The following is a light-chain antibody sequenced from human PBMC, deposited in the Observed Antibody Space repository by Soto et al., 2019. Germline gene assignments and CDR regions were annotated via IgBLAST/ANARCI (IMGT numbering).Light chain of an antibody. Sequence: EIVLTQSPGTLSLSPGERATLSCRASQSVSSSYLAWYQQKPGQAPRLLIYGASSRATGIPDRFSGSGSGTDFTLTISRLEHEDLAVYYCQQYGSSPPYTFGQGTKLEIK. V-gene: IGKV3-20*01. CDR2: GAS. J-gene: IGKJ2*01. CDR1: QSVSSSY. CDR3: QQYGSSPPYT.